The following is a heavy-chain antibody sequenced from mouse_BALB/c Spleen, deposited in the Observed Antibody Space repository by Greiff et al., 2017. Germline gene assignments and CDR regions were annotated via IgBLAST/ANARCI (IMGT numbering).Heavy chain of an antibody. V-gene: IGHV2-5*01. J-gene: IGHJ4*01. D-gene: IGHD2-4*01. CDR2: IWRGGST. Sequence: VQRVESGPGLVQPSQSLSITCTVSGFSLTSYGVHWVRQSPGKGLEWLGVIWRGGSTDYNAAFMSRLSITKDNSKSQVFFKMNSLQADDTAIYYCAKKGGLPYYYAMDYWGQGTSVTVSS. CDR1: GFSLTSYG. CDR3: AKKGGLPYYYAMDY.